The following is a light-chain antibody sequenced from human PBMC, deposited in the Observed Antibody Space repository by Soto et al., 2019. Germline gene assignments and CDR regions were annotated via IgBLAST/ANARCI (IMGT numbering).Light chain of an antibody. CDR2: GAS. CDR3: HQYGSSPRT. Sequence: EIVLTQSPGTLSLSPGERATLSCRASQRVSSIYLAWFQQKPGQAPRLLIYGASSRATGIPDRFSGSGSGTDFTLTITRLEPEDFSVYYCHQYGSSPRTFGQGTKVEIK. J-gene: IGKJ1*01. V-gene: IGKV3-20*01. CDR1: QRVSSIY.